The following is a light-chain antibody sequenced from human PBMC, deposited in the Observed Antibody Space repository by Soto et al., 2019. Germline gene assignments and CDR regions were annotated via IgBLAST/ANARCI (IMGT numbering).Light chain of an antibody. V-gene: IGKV3-15*01. CDR3: QKFNKWPWT. CDR2: DAS. J-gene: IGKJ1*01. Sequence: EIVMTQSPATLSVSPGERAILSCRTSQSVSSNLARYQQKPGQAPRLLIYDASTRANGIPARFSGSGSGTEFTLTISSLQSEDFAVYYCQKFNKWPWTFGQGTKVEIK. CDR1: QSVSSN.